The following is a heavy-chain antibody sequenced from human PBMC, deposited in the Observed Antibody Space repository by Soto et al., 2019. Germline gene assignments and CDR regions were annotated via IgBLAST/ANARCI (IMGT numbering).Heavy chain of an antibody. CDR2: ISSSGDII. CDR1: GFTFSDHY. Sequence: GGSLRLSCAASGFTFSDHYMSWIRQAPGKGLEWVSYISSSGDIIYYADSVKGRFTISRDNAENSLYLQMNSLRAEDTAVYYCARDLGYYDSSGYCDYWGQGTLVTVSS. CDR3: ARDLGYYDSSGYCDY. J-gene: IGHJ4*02. D-gene: IGHD3-22*01. V-gene: IGHV3-11*01.